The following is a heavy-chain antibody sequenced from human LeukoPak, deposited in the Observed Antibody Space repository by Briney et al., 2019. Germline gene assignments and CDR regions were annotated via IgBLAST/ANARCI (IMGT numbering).Heavy chain of an antibody. Sequence: SETLSLTCAVYGGSFSGYYWSWIRQPPGKGLEWIGEINHSGSTNYNPSLKSRVTISVDTSKNQFSLKLSSVTAADTALYYCAKDHKTFLWLGEGVVFDIWGQGTMVTVSS. V-gene: IGHV4-34*01. CDR3: AKDHKTFLWLGEGVVFDI. D-gene: IGHD3-10*01. CDR1: GGSFSGYY. CDR2: INHSGST. J-gene: IGHJ3*02.